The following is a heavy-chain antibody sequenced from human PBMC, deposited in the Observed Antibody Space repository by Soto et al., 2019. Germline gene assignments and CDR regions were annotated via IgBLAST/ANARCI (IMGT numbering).Heavy chain of an antibody. D-gene: IGHD2-15*01. Sequence: QVQLVESGGGVVQPGRSLRLSCAASGFTFSSYGMHWVRQGPGKGLEWVAVISYDGSNKYYADSVKGRFTISRDNTKKALNVQMNSLRAEDTAVYYCARSYCSGGSCYSPPDYWGQGTLVTVSS. CDR1: GFTFSSYG. V-gene: IGHV3-30*03. CDR2: ISYDGSNK. CDR3: ARSYCSGGSCYSPPDY. J-gene: IGHJ4*02.